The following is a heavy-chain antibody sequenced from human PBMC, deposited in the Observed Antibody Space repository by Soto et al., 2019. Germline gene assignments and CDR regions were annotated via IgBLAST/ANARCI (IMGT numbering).Heavy chain of an antibody. D-gene: IGHD4-17*01. V-gene: IGHV4-34*01. J-gene: IGHJ4*02. CDR2: INHSGST. CDR3: ARGGGPTVSPFDY. Sequence: SETLSLTCAVYGGSFSGYYWSWIRQPPGKGLEWIGEINHSGSTNYNPSLKSRVTISVDTSKNQFSLKLSSVTAADTAVYYCARGGGPTVSPFDYWGQGALVTVSS. CDR1: GGSFSGYY.